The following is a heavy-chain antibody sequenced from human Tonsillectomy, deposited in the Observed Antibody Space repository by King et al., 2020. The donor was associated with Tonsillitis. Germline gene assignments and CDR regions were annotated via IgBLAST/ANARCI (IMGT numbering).Heavy chain of an antibody. CDR2: MNPNSGNT. CDR1: GYTFTSYD. V-gene: IGHV1-8*01. D-gene: IGHD6-25*01. Sequence: VQLVESGAEVKKPGASVKVSCRASGYTFTSYDINWVRQATGQGLEWMGWMNPNSGNTRYAQKFQGRVTMTRNTSISTAYMELSSLRSEYTAVYYCAGGGYSSAGAGYWGQGTLVTVSS. CDR3: AGGGYSSAGAGY. J-gene: IGHJ4*02.